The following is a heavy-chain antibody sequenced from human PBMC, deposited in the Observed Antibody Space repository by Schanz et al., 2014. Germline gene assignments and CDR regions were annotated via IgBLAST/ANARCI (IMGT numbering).Heavy chain of an antibody. CDR1: GYTFTDYY. D-gene: IGHD3-9*01. V-gene: IGHV1-2*06. CDR2: INPNSGGT. J-gene: IGHJ3*02. Sequence: QVQLVQSGAEVKKPGASVKISCKASGYTFTDYYKYWVRQAPGQGLEWMGRINPNSGGTNYAQKFQGRVTMTRDTSISTAYMELRRLRSDDTAVYYCARDYYDILTGYPYDTFDIWGQGTMVTVSS. CDR3: ARDYYDILTGYPYDTFDI.